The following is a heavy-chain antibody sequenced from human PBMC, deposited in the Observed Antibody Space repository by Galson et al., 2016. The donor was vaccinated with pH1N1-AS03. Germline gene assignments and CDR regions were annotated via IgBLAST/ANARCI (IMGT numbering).Heavy chain of an antibody. D-gene: IGHD6-13*01. J-gene: IGHJ4*02. V-gene: IGHV3-64*01. Sequence: SLRLSCAASGFTFSSYAMYWVRQAPGKGLEYVSAISGSGVSTYYANSVKGRFTISRDNSKNTLYLQMGSMRAEEMAVYYCARGPVSYSNYWFPPPDYWGQGTLVTVSS. CDR3: ARGPVSYSNYWFPPPDY. CDR2: ISGSGVST. CDR1: GFTFSSYA.